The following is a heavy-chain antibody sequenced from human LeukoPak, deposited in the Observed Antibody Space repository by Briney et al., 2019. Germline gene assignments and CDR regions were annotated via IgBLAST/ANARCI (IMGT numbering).Heavy chain of an antibody. CDR2: IYYSGST. J-gene: IGHJ4*02. V-gene: IGHV4-59*08. D-gene: IGHD3-22*01. Sequence: KPSETLSLTCTVSGGSISSYYWSWIRQPPGKGLEWIGYIYYSGSTNYNPSLKSRVTISVDTSKNQFSLKLSSVTAADTAVYYCARQVDSYVYFDNWGQGTLVTVSS. CDR3: ARQVDSYVYFDN. CDR1: GGSISSYY.